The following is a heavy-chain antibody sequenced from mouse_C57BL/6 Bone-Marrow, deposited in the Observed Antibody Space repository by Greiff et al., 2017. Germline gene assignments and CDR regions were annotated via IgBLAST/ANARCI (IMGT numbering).Heavy chain of an antibody. CDR1: GFSFNTYA. V-gene: IGHV10-1*01. Sequence: EVKLMESGGGLVQPKGSLKLSCAASGFSFNTYAMNWVRQAPGKGLEWVARIRSKSNNYATYYADSVKDRFTISRDDSESMLYLQMNNLKTEDTAMYYCVRQSPSIYYYGSSYFDYWGQGTTLTVSS. CDR2: IRSKSNNYAT. D-gene: IGHD1-1*01. J-gene: IGHJ2*01. CDR3: VRQSPSIYYYGSSYFDY.